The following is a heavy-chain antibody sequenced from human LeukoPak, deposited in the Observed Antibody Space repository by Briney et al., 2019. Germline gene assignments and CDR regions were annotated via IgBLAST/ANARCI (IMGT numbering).Heavy chain of an antibody. Sequence: GGSLRPSCAASGFTFSGSAMHWVRQASGKGLEWVGRIRSKANSYATAYAASVKGRFTISRDDSKNTAYLQMNSLKTEDTAVYYCTRSISGYAFDYWGQGTLVTVSS. J-gene: IGHJ4*02. CDR3: TRSISGYAFDY. V-gene: IGHV3-73*01. CDR1: GFTFSGSA. CDR2: IRSKANSYAT. D-gene: IGHD3-22*01.